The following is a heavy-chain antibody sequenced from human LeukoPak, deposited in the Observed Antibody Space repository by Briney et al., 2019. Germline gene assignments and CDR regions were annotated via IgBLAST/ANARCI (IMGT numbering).Heavy chain of an antibody. CDR3: ARRRGYYDSSGTTTHHDDAFDI. Sequence: GGSLRLSCAASGFTFSDYYMSWIRQAPGKGLERVSYISSSGSTIYYADSVKGRFTISRDNAKNSLYLQMNSLRAEDTAVYYCARRRGYYDSSGTTTHHDDAFDIWGQGTMVTVSS. CDR2: ISSSGSTI. J-gene: IGHJ3*02. D-gene: IGHD3-22*01. CDR1: GFTFSDYY. V-gene: IGHV3-11*04.